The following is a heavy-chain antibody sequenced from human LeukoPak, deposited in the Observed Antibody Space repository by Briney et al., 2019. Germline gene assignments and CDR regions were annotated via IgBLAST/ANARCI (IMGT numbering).Heavy chain of an antibody. V-gene: IGHV4-39*01. CDR2: IHYSGNT. Sequence: SETLSLTCTVSGGSTSSSNYYWGWIRQPPGKGLEWIGGIHYSGNTYYNPSLKSRVTISVDTSKNQFSLKLSSVTAADTAVYYCARLGAGPAYYDFWSGYSSFYFDYWGQGTLVTVSS. CDR1: GGSTSSSNYY. J-gene: IGHJ4*02. CDR3: ARLGAGPAYYDFWSGYSSFYFDY. D-gene: IGHD3-3*01.